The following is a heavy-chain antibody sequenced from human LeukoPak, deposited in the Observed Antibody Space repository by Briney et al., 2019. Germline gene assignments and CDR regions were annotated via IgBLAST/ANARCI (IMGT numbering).Heavy chain of an antibody. CDR2: ISYDRSNK. V-gene: IGHV3-30*03. D-gene: IGHD2-15*01. CDR1: GFTFSSYG. CDR3: ARACLGYCSGGSYYGDY. J-gene: IGHJ4*02. Sequence: GRSLRLSCAASGFTFSSYGMHWVRQAPGKGLEWVAVISYDRSNKYYADSVKGRFTISRDNAKNSLYLQMNSLRAEDTALYYCARACLGYCSGGSYYGDYWGQGTLVTVSS.